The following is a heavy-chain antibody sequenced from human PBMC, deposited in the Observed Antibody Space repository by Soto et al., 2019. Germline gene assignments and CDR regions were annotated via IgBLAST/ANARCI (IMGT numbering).Heavy chain of an antibody. CDR2: ILHSGSS. Sequence: SATLCHTCIFSGGPVPSAPYLWRWARQPPGGGLEWIAYILHSGSSMYNPSLKSRVTISLSTSKTQFSLRLTSVTAADTAVYYCARGMYKSGWNLDLWGQGIVVTVS. CDR3: ARGMYKSGWNLDL. J-gene: IGHJ5*02. D-gene: IGHD6-19*01. CDR1: GGPVPSAPYL. V-gene: IGHV4-61*01.